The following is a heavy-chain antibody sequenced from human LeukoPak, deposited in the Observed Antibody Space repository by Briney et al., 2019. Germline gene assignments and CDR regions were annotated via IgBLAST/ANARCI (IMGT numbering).Heavy chain of an antibody. Sequence: PSETLSLTCAVSGASMNSFYWSWIRQPPGKGLEWIGYIYYTGITNYNPSLKSRVTISADTSKNQFSLKLSSVTAADTAMYYCARAPIAAARYVRFDPWGQGTLITVSS. CDR2: IYYTGIT. V-gene: IGHV4-59*01. D-gene: IGHD6-13*01. CDR1: GASMNSFY. CDR3: ARAPIAAARYVRFDP. J-gene: IGHJ5*02.